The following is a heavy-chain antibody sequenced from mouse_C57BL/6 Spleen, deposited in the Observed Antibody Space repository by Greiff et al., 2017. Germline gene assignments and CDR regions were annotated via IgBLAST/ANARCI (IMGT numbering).Heavy chain of an antibody. CDR2: IYPGDGDT. Sequence: VQLQQSGPELVKPGASVKISCKASGYAFSSSWMNWVKQGPGKGLEWIGRIYPGDGDTNYNGKFKGKATLTADKSSSTAYMQLSSLTSEDSAVYFCARDGYGSPFAYWGQVTLVTVSA. CDR1: GYAFSSSW. J-gene: IGHJ3*01. V-gene: IGHV1-82*01. D-gene: IGHD1-1*01. CDR3: ARDGYGSPFAY.